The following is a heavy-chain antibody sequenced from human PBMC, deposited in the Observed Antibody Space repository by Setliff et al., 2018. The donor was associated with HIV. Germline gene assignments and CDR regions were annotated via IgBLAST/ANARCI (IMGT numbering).Heavy chain of an antibody. J-gene: IGHJ5*02. CDR1: GFYISRGYY. V-gene: IGHV4-38-2*02. CDR2: IYYSGST. D-gene: IGHD3-22*01. Sequence: SETLSLTCGVSGFYISRGYYWGWIRQPPGKGLEWIGSIYYSGSTYYNPSVKSRVTISLDTSKNQISLKLRSVTAADTAVYFCARDMMYHYDSSGAFGWFGPWGQGTLVTVSS. CDR3: ARDMMYHYDSSGAFGWFGP.